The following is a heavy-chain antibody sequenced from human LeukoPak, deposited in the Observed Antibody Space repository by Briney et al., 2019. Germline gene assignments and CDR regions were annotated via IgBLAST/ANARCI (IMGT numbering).Heavy chain of an antibody. CDR3: AKDALWFGDTYYYYMDV. D-gene: IGHD3-10*01. J-gene: IGHJ6*03. Sequence: GGSLRLSCAASGFTFSSYEMNWVRQAPGKGLEWVSAISGSGGSTYYADSVKGRFTISRDNSKNTLYLQMNSLRAEDTAVYYCAKDALWFGDTYYYYMDVWGKGTTVTISS. CDR2: ISGSGGST. CDR1: GFTFSSYE. V-gene: IGHV3-23*01.